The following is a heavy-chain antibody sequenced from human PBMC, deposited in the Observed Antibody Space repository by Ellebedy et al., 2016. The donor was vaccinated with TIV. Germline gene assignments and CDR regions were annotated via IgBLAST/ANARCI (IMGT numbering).Heavy chain of an antibody. V-gene: IGHV3-21*01. J-gene: IGHJ4*02. CDR1: GFTFSRNA. CDR3: ARGAMAAAGDDY. CDR2: ISGRSRST. D-gene: IGHD6-13*01. Sequence: PGGSLRLSCAASGFTFSRNAMSWVRQAPGKGLEWVSVISGRSRSTYYADSVRGRFTIARDNAKKSLYLQMNSLRAEDTAVYYCARGAMAAAGDDYWGQGTLVTVSS.